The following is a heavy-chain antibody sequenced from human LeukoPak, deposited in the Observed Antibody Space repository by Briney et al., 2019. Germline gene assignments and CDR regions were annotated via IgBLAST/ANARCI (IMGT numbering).Heavy chain of an antibody. V-gene: IGHV3-30*18. CDR2: ISYDGSNK. CDR1: GFTFSSYG. CDR3: AKDLGGSYDY. Sequence: GGSLRLSCAASGFTFSSYGMHWVRQAPGKELEWVAVISYDGSNKYYADSVKGRFTISRDNSKNTLYLQMNSLRAEDTAVYYCAKDLGGSYDYWGQGTLVTVSS. D-gene: IGHD1-26*01. J-gene: IGHJ4*02.